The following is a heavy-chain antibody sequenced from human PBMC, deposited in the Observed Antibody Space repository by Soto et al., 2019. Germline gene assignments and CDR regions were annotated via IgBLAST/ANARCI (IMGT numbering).Heavy chain of an antibody. Sequence: VQLVQSGAEVKKPGASVKVSCKSSGDSFNDYYLHWVRQAPGQGLECMGWINPNSGVTKYAQKFQGWVTMTRDTSIRTVYMELSRLRSDDTAVYYCARESGGATATLDYYYFYMDVWGKGTTVTVSS. CDR1: GDSFNDYY. CDR3: ARESGGATATLDYYYFYMDV. J-gene: IGHJ6*03. D-gene: IGHD5-12*01. V-gene: IGHV1-2*04. CDR2: INPNSGVT.